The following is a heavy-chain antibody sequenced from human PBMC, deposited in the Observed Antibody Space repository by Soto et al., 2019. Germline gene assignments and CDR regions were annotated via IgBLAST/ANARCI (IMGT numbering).Heavy chain of an antibody. V-gene: IGHV3-21*01. J-gene: IGHJ6*03. CDR3: ARDYSPYCSSASCPGYYYYYMDV. D-gene: IGHD2-2*01. CDR2: ISSSSAYI. Sequence: EVQLVESGGYMVKPGGSLRLSCAASGFTISNSGMNWVRQAPGEGLEWVSFISSSSAYIYYGDSVKGRFAISRDNAKNLLYLQMNILRAEDTAVYYCARDYSPYCSSASCPGYYYYYMDVWGKGTTVTVSS. CDR1: GFTISNSG.